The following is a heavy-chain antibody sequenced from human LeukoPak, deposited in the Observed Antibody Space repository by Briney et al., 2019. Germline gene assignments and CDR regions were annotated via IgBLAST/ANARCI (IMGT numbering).Heavy chain of an antibody. D-gene: IGHD3-10*01. J-gene: IGHJ6*03. CDR2: INHSGST. CDR1: GGSFSGYY. CDR3: AREVPRYGSGSQRSLFYYYYMDV. V-gene: IGHV4-34*01. Sequence: PSETLSLTCAVYGGSFSGYYWSWIRQPPGKGLEWIGEINHSGSTNYNPSLKSRVTISVDTSKNQFSLKLSSVTAADTAVYYCAREVPRYGSGSQRSLFYYYYMDVWGKGTTVTVSS.